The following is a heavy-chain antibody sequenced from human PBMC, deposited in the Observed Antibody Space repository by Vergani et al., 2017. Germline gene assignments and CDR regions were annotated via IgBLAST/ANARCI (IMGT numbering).Heavy chain of an antibody. Sequence: QVQLQESGPGLVKPSQTLSLTCTVSGGSFSTGGQSWTWLRQSAGKGLEWIGRIYTSGATNYNPSLRSRLTMSVDTSKNQFSLNLTSVTAADTAVYYCARDGGEYDKDALDVWGQGTKVTVTS. D-gene: IGHD2-21*01. V-gene: IGHV4-61*02. J-gene: IGHJ3*01. CDR3: ARDGGEYDKDALDV. CDR2: IYTSGAT. CDR1: GGSFSTGGQS.